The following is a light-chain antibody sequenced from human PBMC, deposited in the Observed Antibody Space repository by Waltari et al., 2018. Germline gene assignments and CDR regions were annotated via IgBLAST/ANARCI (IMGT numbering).Light chain of an antibody. CDR1: QSISHY. J-gene: IGKJ1*01. Sequence: EVVLTQSPGTVSLSPGEGATLSCRASQSISHYLAWYQQKPGQAPRLLIYHASSRATGIPDRFSGSGSGTDFSLTISRLEPEDFAVYYCQHYVNLPATFGQGTKVEIK. V-gene: IGKV3-20*01. CDR2: HAS. CDR3: QHYVNLPAT.